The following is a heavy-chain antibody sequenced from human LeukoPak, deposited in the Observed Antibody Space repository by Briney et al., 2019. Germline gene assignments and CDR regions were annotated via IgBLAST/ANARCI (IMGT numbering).Heavy chain of an antibody. J-gene: IGHJ1*01. D-gene: IGHD4/OR15-4a*01. Sequence: ASVKVSCKASGYTFTGYYMHWVRQAPGQGLEWMGWINPNSGGTNYAQKFQGRVTMTRDTSISTAYMELSRLRSGDTAVYYCARTSNPLVQYFQHWGQGTLVTVSS. V-gene: IGHV1-2*02. CDR2: INPNSGGT. CDR1: GYTFTGYY. CDR3: ARTSNPLVQYFQH.